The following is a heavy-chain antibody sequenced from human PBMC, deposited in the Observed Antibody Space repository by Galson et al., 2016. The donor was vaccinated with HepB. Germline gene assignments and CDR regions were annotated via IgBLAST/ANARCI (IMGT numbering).Heavy chain of an antibody. V-gene: IGHV3-48*02. CDR2: ISTMGSTI. CDR1: GFSFSDWT. Sequence: SLRLSCAASGFSFSDWTMNWVRQAPGEGLEWVSYISTMGSTIKYADSVKGRFTVSRDNAKNTLYLQLNSLRDDDTAVYYWARDERPSSLWFREEKYFYSYGMDVWGQGTTVTVSS. J-gene: IGHJ6*02. D-gene: IGHD3-10*01. CDR3: ARDERPSSLWFREEKYFYSYGMDV.